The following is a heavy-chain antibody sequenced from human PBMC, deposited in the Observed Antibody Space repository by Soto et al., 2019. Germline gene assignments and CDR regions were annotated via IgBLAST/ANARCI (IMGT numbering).Heavy chain of an antibody. J-gene: IGHJ4*02. V-gene: IGHV3-15*01. CDR3: TTAPPRGPDF. CDR2: IKSKTDGGTI. D-gene: IGHD5-12*01. Sequence: PGGSLRLSCATSGFTFSNAWMNWVRQAPGKGLEWVGRIKSKTDGGTIDYPAPVKGRFTISRDDSRNTLYLQMNSLKTEDTAFYYCTTAPPRGPDFWGQGTLVTVSS. CDR1: GFTFSNAW.